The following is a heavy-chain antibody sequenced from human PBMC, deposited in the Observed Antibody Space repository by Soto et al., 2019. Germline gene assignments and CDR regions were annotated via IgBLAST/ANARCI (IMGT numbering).Heavy chain of an antibody. Sequence: PGGSLRLSCAASGFTFSSYAMSWVRQAPGKGLEWVSAISGSGGSTYYADSVKGRFTISRDNPKNTLYLQMNSLRAEVTAVYYCARYFSSTSCYTREDYYYYMDVWGKGTTVTVSS. CDR3: ARYFSSTSCYTREDYYYYMDV. J-gene: IGHJ6*03. CDR1: GFTFSSYA. V-gene: IGHV3-23*01. CDR2: ISGSGGST. D-gene: IGHD2-2*02.